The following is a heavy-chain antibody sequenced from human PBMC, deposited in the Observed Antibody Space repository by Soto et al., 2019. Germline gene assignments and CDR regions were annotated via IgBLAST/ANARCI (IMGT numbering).Heavy chain of an antibody. V-gene: IGHV1-18*04. Sequence: ASVNVSCKASDYTFASYGVSWVRQAPGQGLEWMGWISAYNGNTNYAQKFQGRVTMTTDTSTSTAYMDLRSLRSDDTAIYYCARDYYGSAKRLSYGMDVWGQGTTVTVSS. D-gene: IGHD3-10*01. CDR1: DYTFASYG. J-gene: IGHJ6*02. CDR2: ISAYNGNT. CDR3: ARDYYGSAKRLSYGMDV.